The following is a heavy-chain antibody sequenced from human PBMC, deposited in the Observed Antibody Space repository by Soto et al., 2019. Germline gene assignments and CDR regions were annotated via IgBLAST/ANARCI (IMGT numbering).Heavy chain of an antibody. D-gene: IGHD6-6*01. Sequence: EVQLVESGGGLVQPGGSLRLSCAASGFTFSSYWMSWVRQAPGKGLEWVANIKQDGSEKYYVDSVKGRFTISRDNAKNSLYLQMNSLRDEDTAVYYCAREGNRNSYYFDYWGQGTLVTVSS. J-gene: IGHJ4*02. V-gene: IGHV3-7*01. CDR2: IKQDGSEK. CDR1: GFTFSSYW. CDR3: AREGNRNSYYFDY.